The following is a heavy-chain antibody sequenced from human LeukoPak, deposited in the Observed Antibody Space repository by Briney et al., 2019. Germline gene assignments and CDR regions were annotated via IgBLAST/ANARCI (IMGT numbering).Heavy chain of an antibody. CDR2: IRQDGSQK. V-gene: IGHV3-7*03. CDR3: TGNYYGSGSYADFDY. J-gene: IGHJ4*02. Sequence: PGGSLRLSCAASGFTFSSYSMNWVRQAPGRGLDWVASIRQDGSQKYYVDSVKGRFTISRDNAENSLYLQMNSLRAEDTAVYYCTGNYYGSGSYADFDYWGQGTLVTVSS. D-gene: IGHD3-10*01. CDR1: GFTFSSYS.